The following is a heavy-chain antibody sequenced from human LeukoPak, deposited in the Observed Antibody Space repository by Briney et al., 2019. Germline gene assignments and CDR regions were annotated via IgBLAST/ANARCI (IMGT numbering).Heavy chain of an antibody. CDR1: GFTFSSYG. V-gene: IGHV3-9*03. J-gene: IGHJ6*03. CDR2: ISWNSGSI. CDR3: AKDTRPSYYYYYMDV. Sequence: GGSLRLSCAASGFTFSSYGMHWVRQAPGKGLEWVSGISWNSGSIGYADSVKGRFTISRDNAKNSLYLQMNSLRAEDMALYYCAKDTRPSYYYYYMDVWGKGTTVTVSS.